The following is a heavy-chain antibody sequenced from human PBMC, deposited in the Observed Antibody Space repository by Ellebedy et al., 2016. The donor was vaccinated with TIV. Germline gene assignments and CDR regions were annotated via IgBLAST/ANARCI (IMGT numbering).Heavy chain of an antibody. D-gene: IGHD6-13*01. J-gene: IGHJ3*02. CDR1: GGSISSYY. CDR2: LYYSGST. CDR3: ARVVWQQPVSYAFDI. V-gene: IGHV4-59*01. Sequence: MPSETLSLTCTVSGGSISSYYWSWIRQPPGRGLEWIGYLYYSGSTNYNPSLKSRVTISVDTSRTQFSLKLISVTAADTAVYYCARVVWQQPVSYAFDIWGQGTMVTVSS.